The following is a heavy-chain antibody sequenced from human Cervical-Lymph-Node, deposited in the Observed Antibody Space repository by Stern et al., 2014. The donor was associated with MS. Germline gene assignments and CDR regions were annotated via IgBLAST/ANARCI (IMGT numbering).Heavy chain of an antibody. CDR1: GGSFSGYY. J-gene: IGHJ5*02. V-gene: IGHV4-34*01. D-gene: IGHD2-15*01. Sequence: QVQLQQWGAGLLKPSETLSLTCAVYGGSFSGYYWSWIRQPPGKGLEWIGEINHSGSTNYNPSLKSRVTTSIDMSKNQFSLKLTSVIAADMGVYYCARGRRYCNGGSCLGNWFDPWGQGTLVTVSS. CDR3: ARGRRYCNGGSCLGNWFDP. CDR2: INHSGST.